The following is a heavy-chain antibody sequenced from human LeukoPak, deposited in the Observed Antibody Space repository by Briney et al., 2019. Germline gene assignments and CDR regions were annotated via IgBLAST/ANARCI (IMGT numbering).Heavy chain of an antibody. CDR3: ARQDVYYDFWSGYTGTSWEFDY. D-gene: IGHD3-3*01. J-gene: IGHJ4*02. CDR1: GGSISSSSYP. V-gene: IGHV4-39*01. CDR2: IYYSGST. Sequence: SETLSLTCTVSGGSISSSSYPWGWIRQPPGKGLEWIGSIYYSGSTYYHPSLKSRVTISVDTSKNQFSLKLSSVTAADTAVYYCARQDVYYDFWSGYTGTSWEFDYWGQGTLVTVSS.